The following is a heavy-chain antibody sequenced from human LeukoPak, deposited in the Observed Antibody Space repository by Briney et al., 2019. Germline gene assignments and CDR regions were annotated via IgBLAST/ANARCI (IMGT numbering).Heavy chain of an antibody. V-gene: IGHV3-23*01. CDR2: ISDSGGST. CDR3: AKGILAAAAPPREFDY. CDR1: GFTFSSYA. D-gene: IGHD6-13*01. Sequence: GGSLRLSCAASGFTFSSYAMSWVRQAPGKGLEWVSAISDSGGSTYYADSVKGRFTISRDNSKNTLYLQMNSLRAEDTAVYYCAKGILAAAAPPREFDYWGQGTLVTVSS. J-gene: IGHJ4*02.